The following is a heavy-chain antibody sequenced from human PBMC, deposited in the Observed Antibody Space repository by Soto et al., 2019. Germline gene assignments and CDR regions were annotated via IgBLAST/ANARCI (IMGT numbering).Heavy chain of an antibody. J-gene: IGHJ4*02. CDR1: GYTFTSYA. D-gene: IGHD6-19*01. V-gene: IGHV1-3*01. CDR2: INAGNGNT. CDR3: AKGVSQAKQWLVIYYFDY. Sequence: QVQLVQSGAEVKKPGASVKVSCKASGYTFTSYAMHWVRQAPGQRLEWMGWINAGNGNTKYSQKFQGRVTITRDTSASTAYMELSSLRSEYTAVYYCAKGVSQAKQWLVIYYFDYWGQGTLVTVSS.